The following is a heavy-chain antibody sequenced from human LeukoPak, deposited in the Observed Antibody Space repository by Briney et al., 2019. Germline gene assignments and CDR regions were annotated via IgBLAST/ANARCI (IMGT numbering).Heavy chain of an antibody. V-gene: IGHV5-51*01. D-gene: IGHD3-9*01. CDR1: GYSFTSYW. CDR3: ARLSDILTGYGGFDP. Sequence: GASVKVSCKGSGYSFTSYWIGWVRQMPGKGLEWMGIIYPGDSDTRYSPSFQGQVTISADKSISTAYLQWSSLKASDTAMYYCARLSDILTGYGGFDPWGQGTLVTVSS. J-gene: IGHJ5*02. CDR2: IYPGDSDT.